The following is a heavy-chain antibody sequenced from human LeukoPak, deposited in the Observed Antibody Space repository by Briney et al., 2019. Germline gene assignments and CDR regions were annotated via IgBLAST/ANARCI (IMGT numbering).Heavy chain of an antibody. J-gene: IGHJ4*02. CDR3: GKTTVGYSSGQKPAWPVDF. CDR2: IFGSGGSP. Sequence: TGGSLRLSCEASGFTFGSHAVYWVRQAPGKGLEWVAGIFGSGGSPHYADSVKGRFTISRDNPRNTVYLQINSLRDDDTAVYYCGKTTVGYSSGQKPAWPVDFWGQGTLVTVSS. D-gene: IGHD5-18*01. V-gene: IGHV3-23*01. CDR1: GFTFGSHA.